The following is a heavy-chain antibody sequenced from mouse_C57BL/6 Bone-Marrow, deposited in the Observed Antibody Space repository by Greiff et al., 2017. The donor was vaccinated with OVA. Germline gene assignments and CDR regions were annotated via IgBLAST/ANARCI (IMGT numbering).Heavy chain of an antibody. CDR2: IYPRSGNT. J-gene: IGHJ3*01. V-gene: IGHV1-81*01. CDR3: ARFHYDWAWFAY. CDR1: GYTFTSYG. D-gene: IGHD2-4*01. Sequence: QVQLKESGAELARPGASVKLSCKASGYTFTSYGISWVKQRTGQGLEWIGEIYPRSGNTYYNEKFKGKATLTADKSSSTAYMELRSLTSEDSAVYFCARFHYDWAWFAYWGQGTLVTVSA.